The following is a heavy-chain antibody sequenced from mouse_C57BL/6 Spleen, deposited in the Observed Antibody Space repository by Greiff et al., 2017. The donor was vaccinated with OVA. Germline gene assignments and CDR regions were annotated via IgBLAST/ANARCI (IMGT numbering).Heavy chain of an antibody. CDR1: GFSLTSYG. Sequence: VQLQQSGPGLVQPSQSLSITCTVSGFSLTSYGVHWVRQSPGKGLEWLGVIWSGGSTDYNAAFISRLSISKDNSKSQVFFKMNRLQADDTAIYYCARDYGSSYAWYFDVWGTGTTVTVSS. CDR3: ARDYGSSYAWYFDV. D-gene: IGHD1-1*01. CDR2: IWSGGST. V-gene: IGHV2-2*01. J-gene: IGHJ1*03.